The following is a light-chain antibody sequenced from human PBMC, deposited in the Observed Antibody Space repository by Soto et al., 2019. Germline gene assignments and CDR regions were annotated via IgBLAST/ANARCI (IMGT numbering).Light chain of an antibody. J-gene: IGKJ4*01. Sequence: DIQMTQSPSSLSASIGARVTITCRASQGISSYLTWFQQKPGKPPKSLIYAAITLQSGVPSRFSGSGSGTDFTLTISDLQPEDFATYYCQQYNTYPLTFGGGTKVEIK. CDR1: QGISSY. V-gene: IGKV1-16*01. CDR3: QQYNTYPLT. CDR2: AAI.